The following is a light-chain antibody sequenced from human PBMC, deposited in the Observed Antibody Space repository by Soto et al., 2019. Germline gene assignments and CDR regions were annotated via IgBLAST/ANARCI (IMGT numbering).Light chain of an antibody. CDR2: DAS. CDR3: QRXDSLPPT. J-gene: IGKJ5*01. CDR1: HDIKDF. V-gene: IGKV1-33*01. Sequence: DIQMTQSPSSLSASVGDRVTITCQASHDIKDFLNWFQEKPGKAPKLLIYDASNLQTGVPSRFSGSGSGTHFTXTISXLQPEXXATXXCQRXDSLPPTFGQGTRLDIK.